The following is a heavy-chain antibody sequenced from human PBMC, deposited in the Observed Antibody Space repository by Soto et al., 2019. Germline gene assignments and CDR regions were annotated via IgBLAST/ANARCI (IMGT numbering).Heavy chain of an antibody. J-gene: IGHJ5*02. V-gene: IGHV1-69*02. Sequence: ASVKVSCKASGGTFSSYTISWVRQAPGQGLEWMGRIIPILGIANYAQKFQGRVTITADKSTSTAYMELSSLRSEDTAVYYCGCLGYYGSGSLPWFDPWGQGTLVTVSS. CDR1: GGTFSSYT. CDR3: GCLGYYGSGSLPWFDP. CDR2: IIPILGIA. D-gene: IGHD3-10*01.